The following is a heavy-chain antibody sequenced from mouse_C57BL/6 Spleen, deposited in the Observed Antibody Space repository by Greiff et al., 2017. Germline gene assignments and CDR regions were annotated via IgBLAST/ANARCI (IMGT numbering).Heavy chain of an antibody. CDR1: GYAFSSYW. Sequence: QVQLKQSGAELVKPGASVKISCKASGYAFSSYWMNWVKQRPGKGLEWIGQIYPGDGDTNYNGKFKGKATLTADKSYSTAYMQLSSLTSEDSAVYFCARSSGEWEGPSYWGQGTLVTVSA. D-gene: IGHD1-3*01. V-gene: IGHV1-80*01. CDR3: ARSSGEWEGPSY. J-gene: IGHJ3*01. CDR2: IYPGDGDT.